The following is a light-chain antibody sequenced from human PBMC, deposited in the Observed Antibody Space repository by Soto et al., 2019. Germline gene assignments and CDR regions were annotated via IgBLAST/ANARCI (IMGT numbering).Light chain of an antibody. J-gene: IGLJ1*01. CDR3: CSYAGDYTFV. Sequence: QSALTQPRSVSGSPGQSVTLSCTGTSSDVVGYNYVTWYQQYPGKAPKVMIYDVKTRPSGVPDRFSGSKSGNTASLTISGLQAEDEADYYCCSYAGDYTFVFGTGTKLTVL. CDR1: SSDVVGYNY. CDR2: DVK. V-gene: IGLV2-11*01.